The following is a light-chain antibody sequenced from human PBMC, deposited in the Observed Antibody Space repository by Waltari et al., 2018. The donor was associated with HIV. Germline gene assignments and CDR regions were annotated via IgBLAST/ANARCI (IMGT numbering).Light chain of an antibody. CDR2: KVS. Sequence: DVVMTQSRLSLPVTLGQSASISCRSSQSLVFSDGDTYLSWFHQRPCHSPRRLIYKVSKLDSGVPDRFSGSGSGTYFTLTINRVEAEDVVVYYCLQGIHRPLPFGAGTKVEIK. V-gene: IGKV2-30*01. J-gene: IGKJ4*01. CDR3: LQGIHRPLP. CDR1: QSLVFSDGDTY.